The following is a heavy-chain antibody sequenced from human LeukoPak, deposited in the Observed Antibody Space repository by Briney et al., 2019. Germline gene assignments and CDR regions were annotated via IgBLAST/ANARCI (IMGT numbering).Heavy chain of an antibody. CDR1: GFTVSSNY. Sequence: PGGSLRLSCAASGFTVSSNYMSWVRQAPGKGLEWIGEINHSGSTNYNPSLKSRVTISVDTSKNQFSLKLSSVTAADTAVYYCARRGMVRGVMVPIWFDPWGQGTLVTVSS. V-gene: IGHV4-34*01. D-gene: IGHD3-10*01. J-gene: IGHJ5*02. CDR3: ARRGMVRGVMVPIWFDP. CDR2: INHSGST.